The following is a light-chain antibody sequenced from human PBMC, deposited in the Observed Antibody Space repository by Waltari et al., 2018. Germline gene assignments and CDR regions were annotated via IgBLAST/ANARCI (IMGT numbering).Light chain of an antibody. J-gene: IGKJ5*01. CDR1: QDITNY. CDR2: DAS. V-gene: IGKV1-33*01. Sequence: DIQMTQSPSSLYASVGDRVTITCQASQDITNYLNWYQQKQGKAPKLLIFDASNLATGVPSMFGGSGSGTDFTFTISDLQPEDFATYYCQQYDNLPITFGQGTRLEIK. CDR3: QQYDNLPIT.